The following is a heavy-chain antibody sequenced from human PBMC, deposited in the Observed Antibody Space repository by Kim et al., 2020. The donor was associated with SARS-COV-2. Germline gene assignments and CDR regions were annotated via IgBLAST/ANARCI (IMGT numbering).Heavy chain of an antibody. V-gene: IGHV3-21*01. CDR1: GFTFSSYS. Sequence: GGSLRLSCAASGFTFSSYSMNWVRQAPGKGLEWVSSISSSSSYIYYADSVKGRFTISRDNAKNSLYLQMNSLRAEDTAVYYCARGGYGDYEMRYWGQGTLVTVSS. J-gene: IGHJ4*02. D-gene: IGHD4-17*01. CDR2: ISSSSSYI. CDR3: ARGGYGDYEMRY.